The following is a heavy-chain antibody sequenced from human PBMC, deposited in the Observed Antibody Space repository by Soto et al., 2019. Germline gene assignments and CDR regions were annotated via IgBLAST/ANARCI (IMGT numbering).Heavy chain of an antibody. CDR2: IIPIFGTA. CDR1: GGTFSSYA. Sequence: GASVKVSCKASGGTFSSYAISWVRQAPGQGLEWMGGIIPIFGTANYAQKFQGRVTITADESTSTAYMELSSLRSEDTAVYYCARDPPYCISTSCYRIVFDPWGQGSLVIVSS. J-gene: IGHJ5*02. V-gene: IGHV1-69*13. D-gene: IGHD2-2*01. CDR3: ARDPPYCISTSCYRIVFDP.